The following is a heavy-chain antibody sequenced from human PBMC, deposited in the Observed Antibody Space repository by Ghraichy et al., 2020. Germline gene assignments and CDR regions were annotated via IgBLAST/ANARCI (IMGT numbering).Heavy chain of an antibody. D-gene: IGHD1-1*01. V-gene: IGHV3-30*04. CDR3: ARDVTTRGY. CDR1: GFTFSSYA. Sequence: GESLNISFAASGFTFSSYAMHWVRQAPGKGLERVAVISYDGSNKYYVDSVKGRFTISRDNSKNTLYLQMNSLRAEDTAVYYCARDVTTRGYWGQGTLVTVSS. CDR2: ISYDGSNK. J-gene: IGHJ4*02.